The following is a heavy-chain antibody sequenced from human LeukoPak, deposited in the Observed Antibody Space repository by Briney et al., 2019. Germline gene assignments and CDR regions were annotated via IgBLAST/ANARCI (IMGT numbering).Heavy chain of an antibody. D-gene: IGHD2-15*01. CDR3: GRVGCTGGNCKPYAYYATDV. V-gene: IGHV3-33*01. J-gene: IGHJ6*02. CDR2: IWYDGSDK. CDR1: GFTFNTYA. Sequence: PGGSLRLSCAASGFTFNTYAMHWVHQAPGKGLEWVAIIWYDGSDKYYADSVRGRFGISRDNSKNTLYLQMNSLRAEDTAVYYCGRVGCTGGNCKPYAYYATDVWGQGTTVTVSS.